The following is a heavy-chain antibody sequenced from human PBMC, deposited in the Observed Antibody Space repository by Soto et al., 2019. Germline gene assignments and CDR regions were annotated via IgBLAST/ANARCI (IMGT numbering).Heavy chain of an antibody. CDR1: GYTFSNHW. D-gene: IGHD3-22*01. V-gene: IGHV5-51*01. J-gene: IGHJ5*02. CDR2: IYPGDSDT. Sequence: PGESLKISCKGSGYTFSNHWIVWVRQMPGKGLEWMGIIYPGDSDTTYSPTFQGQVTISADKSISTAYLQWSSLKASDTAMYYCARRLRSSAHDWFDPWGQGTLVTVSS. CDR3: ARRLRSSAHDWFDP.